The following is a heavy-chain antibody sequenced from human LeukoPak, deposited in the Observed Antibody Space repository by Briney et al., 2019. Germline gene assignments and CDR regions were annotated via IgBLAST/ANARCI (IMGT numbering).Heavy chain of an antibody. CDR2: IKQDGSEK. D-gene: IGHD3-22*01. CDR1: GFTLSSYW. Sequence: PGGALRLSSAAPGFTLSSYWISWVPDAPGKGLERGGNIKQDGSEKYNVDSVKGRFTISRDNAKNSLYLQMNSLRAEDTAVYYCARPSYYYDSSGYYYWGQGTLVTVSS. CDR3: ARPSYYYDSSGYYY. V-gene: IGHV3-7*02. J-gene: IGHJ4*02.